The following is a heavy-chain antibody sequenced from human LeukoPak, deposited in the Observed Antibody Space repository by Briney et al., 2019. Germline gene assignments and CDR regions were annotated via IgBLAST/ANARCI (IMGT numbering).Heavy chain of an antibody. J-gene: IGHJ4*02. V-gene: IGHV1-18*01. D-gene: IGHD2-2*02. CDR1: GYSFTSYG. CDR3: ARDVVVVPAAIPLDY. Sequence: VASVKVSCKASGYSFTSYGITWVRQAPGQGLEWMGWISAYNGNTNYAQKLQGRVTMTTDTSTSTAYMELRSLRSDDTAVYYCARDVVVVPAAIPLDYWGQGTLVTVSS. CDR2: ISAYNGNT.